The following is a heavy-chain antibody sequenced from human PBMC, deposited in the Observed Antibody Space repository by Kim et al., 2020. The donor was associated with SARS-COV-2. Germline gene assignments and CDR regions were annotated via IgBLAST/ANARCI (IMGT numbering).Heavy chain of an antibody. CDR2: ISSSGSTI. CDR3: ASVKWAAGPFYYYYYGMDV. D-gene: IGHD6-13*01. V-gene: IGHV3-11*01. J-gene: IGHJ6*02. Sequence: GGSLRLSCAASGFTFSDYYMSWIRQAPGKGLEWVSYISSSGSTIYYADSVKGRFTISRDNAKNSLYLQMNSLRAEDTAVYYCASVKWAAGPFYYYYYGMDVWGQATTVTVSS. CDR1: GFTFSDYY.